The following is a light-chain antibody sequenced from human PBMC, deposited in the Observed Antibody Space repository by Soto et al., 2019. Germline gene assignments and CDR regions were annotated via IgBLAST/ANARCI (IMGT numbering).Light chain of an antibody. CDR2: SNN. J-gene: IGLJ1*01. V-gene: IGLV1-47*02. Sequence: VLTQPPPASGTPGQRVTISFSGSSSNIGSNYVYWYQQLPGTAPKLLIYSNNQRPSGVPDRFSGSKSGTSASLAISGLRSEDEADYYCAAWDDSLSGRVFGTGTKVTGL. CDR1: SSNIGSNY. CDR3: AAWDDSLSGRV.